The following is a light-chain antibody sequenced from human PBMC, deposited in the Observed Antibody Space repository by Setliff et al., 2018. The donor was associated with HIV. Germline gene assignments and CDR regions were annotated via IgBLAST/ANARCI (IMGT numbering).Light chain of an antibody. Sequence: QSVLTQPASVSGSPGQSITISCTGTSSDVSTYNFVSWYQQHPGKAPKLMIYDVSYRPSGVSNRFSGSKSGNTASLTISGLQAEDEADYYGSSYTSSTPLYVFGNGTKVT. CDR3: SSYTSSTPLYV. J-gene: IGLJ1*01. CDR2: DVS. CDR1: SSDVSTYNF. V-gene: IGLV2-14*03.